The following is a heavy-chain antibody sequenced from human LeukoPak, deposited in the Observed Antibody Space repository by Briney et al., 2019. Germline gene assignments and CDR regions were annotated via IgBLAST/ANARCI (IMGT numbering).Heavy chain of an antibody. D-gene: IGHD6-13*01. CDR1: GFTFSNYW. CDR2: INSDGSST. CDR3: ARRGTYSTSCYGY. J-gene: IGHJ4*02. V-gene: IGHV3-74*01. Sequence: GGSLRLSCAASGFTFSNYWMHWVRQAPGKGLVWVARINSDGSSTNYADSVKGRFTISRDNAKNTLYLQMSSLRAEDTAVYYCARRGTYSTSCYGYWGQGTLVTVSS.